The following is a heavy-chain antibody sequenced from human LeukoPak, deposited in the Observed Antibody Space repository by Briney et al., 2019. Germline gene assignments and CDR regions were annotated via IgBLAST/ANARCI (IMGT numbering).Heavy chain of an antibody. J-gene: IGHJ2*01. D-gene: IGHD3-10*01. V-gene: IGHV3-48*03. CDR3: AKTSYYGSGSNDWYFDL. Sequence: GGSLRLSCTASGFTFSSYEMNWVRQAPGKGLEWVSYISSSGSTIYYADSVKGRFTISRDNAKNSLYLQMNSLRAEDMALYYCAKTSYYGSGSNDWYFDLWGRGTLVTVSS. CDR2: ISSSGSTI. CDR1: GFTFSSYE.